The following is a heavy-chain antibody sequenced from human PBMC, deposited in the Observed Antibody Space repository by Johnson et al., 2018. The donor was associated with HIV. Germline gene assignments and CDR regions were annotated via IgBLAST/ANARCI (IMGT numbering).Heavy chain of an antibody. CDR3: AKEVAYCGGDCYSGAFDI. CDR1: GFTFSSYA. D-gene: IGHD2-21*01. V-gene: IGHV3-9*01. Sequence: VQLVESGGGVVQPGGSLRLSCAASGFTFSSYAMHWVRQAPGKGLEWVSGISWNSGSIGYADSVKGRITISREHAKNSLYLQMNSLRAEDKALYYCAKEVAYCGGDCYSGAFDIWGQGTMVTVSS. J-gene: IGHJ3*02. CDR2: ISWNSGSI.